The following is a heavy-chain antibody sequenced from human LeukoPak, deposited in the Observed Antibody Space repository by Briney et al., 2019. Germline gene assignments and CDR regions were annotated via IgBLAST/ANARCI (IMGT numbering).Heavy chain of an antibody. V-gene: IGHV3-30-3*01. CDR3: ARDKPYFDY. Sequence: GRSLRLSCAASGFTFSSYATHWVRQAPGKGLEWVAVISYDGSNKYYADSVKGRFTISRDNSKNTLYLQMNSLRAEDTAVYYCARDKPYFDYWGQGTLVTVSS. J-gene: IGHJ4*02. CDR1: GFTFSSYA. CDR2: ISYDGSNK.